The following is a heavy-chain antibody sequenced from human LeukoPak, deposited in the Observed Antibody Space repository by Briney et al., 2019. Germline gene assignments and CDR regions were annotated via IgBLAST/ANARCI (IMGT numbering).Heavy chain of an antibody. J-gene: IGHJ4*02. CDR2: IYSGGST. CDR1: GFTVSSSY. CDR3: ARDQGYYDILAGFYQSAGFDS. D-gene: IGHD3-9*01. V-gene: IGHV3-53*01. Sequence: GSLRLSCAASGFTVSSSYMNWVRQAPGKGLEWVSVIYSGGSTYYADSVKGRFTISRDTSKNTLYLQMNSLRAEDTAVYYCARDQGYYDILAGFYQSAGFDSWGQGTLVTVSS.